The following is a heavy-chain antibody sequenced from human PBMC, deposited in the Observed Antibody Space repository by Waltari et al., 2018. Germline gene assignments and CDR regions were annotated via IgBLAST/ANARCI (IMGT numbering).Heavy chain of an antibody. CDR3: ARGDYYGSGSWGDAFDI. Sequence: QVQLVQSGAEVKKPGGSVQVSCKASGYTFTSYGISWMRQSPVQGLEWLGWISAYNGNTNYAQKLQGRVTMTTDTSTSTAYMELRSLRSDDTAVYYWARGDYYGSGSWGDAFDIWGQGTMVTVSS. V-gene: IGHV1-18*01. CDR2: ISAYNGNT. D-gene: IGHD3-10*01. CDR1: GYTFTSYG. J-gene: IGHJ3*02.